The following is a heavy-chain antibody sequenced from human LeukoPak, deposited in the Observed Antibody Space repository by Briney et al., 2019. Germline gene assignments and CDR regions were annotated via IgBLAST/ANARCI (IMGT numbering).Heavy chain of an antibody. Sequence: GGSLRLSCAASGFTFSSYGMHWVRQAPGKGLEWVAVIRYDGSNQYYADSVKGRFTISRDNSKNALYLQMSSLTAEDTAVYYCATDGIQGAPIDYWGQGTLVTVSS. V-gene: IGHV3-30*02. CDR2: IRYDGSNQ. CDR3: ATDGIQGAPIDY. J-gene: IGHJ4*02. CDR1: GFTFSSYG. D-gene: IGHD5-18*01.